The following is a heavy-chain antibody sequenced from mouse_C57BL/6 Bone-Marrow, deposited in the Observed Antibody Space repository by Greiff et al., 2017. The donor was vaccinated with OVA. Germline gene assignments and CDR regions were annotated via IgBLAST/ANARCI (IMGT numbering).Heavy chain of an antibody. V-gene: IGHV5-9-1*02. Sequence: EVQWVESGEGLVKPGGSLKLSCAASGFTFSSYAMSWVRQTPEKRLEWVAYISSGGDYIYYADTVKGRFTISRDNARNTLYLQMSSLKSEDTAMYYCTYYSNYEFAYWGQGTLVTVSA. CDR1: GFTFSSYA. CDR2: ISSGGDYI. CDR3: TYYSNYEFAY. D-gene: IGHD2-5*01. J-gene: IGHJ3*01.